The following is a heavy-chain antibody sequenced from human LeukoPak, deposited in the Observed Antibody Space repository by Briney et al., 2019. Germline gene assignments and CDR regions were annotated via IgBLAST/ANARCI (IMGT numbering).Heavy chain of an antibody. J-gene: IGHJ4*02. D-gene: IGHD3-9*01. CDR3: ARDLLTGSLDY. V-gene: IGHV3-30*02. Sequence: GGSLRLSCAASGFTFSSYGVHWVREAPGQGRGWVAFIRYDGSNKYYADSVQGRFTISRDNSKNTLYLQINSLTAEDTDVYYCARDLLTGSLDYWGQGTLVTVSS. CDR2: IRYDGSNK. CDR1: GFTFSSYG.